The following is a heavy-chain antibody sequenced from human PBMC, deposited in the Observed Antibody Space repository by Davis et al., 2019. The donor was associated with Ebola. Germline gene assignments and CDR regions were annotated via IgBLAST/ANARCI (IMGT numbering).Heavy chain of an antibody. V-gene: IGHV3-9*01. CDR3: AKAVTTLFYYYYGMDV. D-gene: IGHD4-17*01. CDR2: ISWNSGSI. Sequence: PGGSLRLSCAASGFTFDDYAMHWVRQAPGKGLEWVSGISWNSGSIGYADSVKGRFTISRDNAKNSLYLQMNSLRAEDTALYYCAKAVTTLFYYYYGMDVWGKGTTVTVSS. CDR1: GFTFDDYA. J-gene: IGHJ6*04.